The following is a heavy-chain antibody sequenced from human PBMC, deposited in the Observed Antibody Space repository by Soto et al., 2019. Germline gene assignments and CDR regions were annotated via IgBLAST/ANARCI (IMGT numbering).Heavy chain of an antibody. D-gene: IGHD6-13*01. J-gene: IGHJ6*02. CDR3: GRGPSPRAPAGGTPYYYAMDG. CDR1: GYDFTAYD. Sequence: GSVKVSCKASGYDFTAYDINWVRQASGQGLGWMGWMNPINGATGSARRFQGRVSMTRNTATNTAYLELTSLRSDDTAVYYCGRGPSPRAPAGGTPYYYAMDGWGQGTTVTVSS. CDR2: MNPINGAT. V-gene: IGHV1-8*02.